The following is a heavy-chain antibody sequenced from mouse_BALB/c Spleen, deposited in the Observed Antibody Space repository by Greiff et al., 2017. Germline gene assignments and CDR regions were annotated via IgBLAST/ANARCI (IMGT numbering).Heavy chain of an antibody. CDR2: ISDGGSYT. Sequence: VMLVESGGGLVKPGGSLKLSCAASGFTFSDYYMYWVRQTPEKRLEWVATISDGGSYTYYPDSVKGRFTISRDNAKNNLYLQMSSLKSEDTAMYYCAREGTWAMDYWGQGTSVTVSS. CDR1: GFTFSDYY. J-gene: IGHJ4*01. V-gene: IGHV5-4*02. D-gene: IGHD3-3*01. CDR3: AREGTWAMDY.